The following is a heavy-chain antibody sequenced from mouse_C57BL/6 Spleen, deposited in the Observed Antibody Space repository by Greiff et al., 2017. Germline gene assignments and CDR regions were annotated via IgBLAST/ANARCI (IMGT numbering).Heavy chain of an antibody. D-gene: IGHD1-1*01. CDR3: ARERNYYGSSFYFDY. J-gene: IGHJ2*01. CDR2: IDPSDSAT. V-gene: IGHV1-52*01. CDR1: GYTFTSYW. Sequence: QVQLQQPGAELVRPGSSVKLSCKASGYTFTSYWMHWVKQRPIQGLEWIGNIDPSDSATHYNQKVKDKATLTVDKSSSTAYMQLSSLTSEDSAVYYCARERNYYGSSFYFDYWGKGTTLTVSS.